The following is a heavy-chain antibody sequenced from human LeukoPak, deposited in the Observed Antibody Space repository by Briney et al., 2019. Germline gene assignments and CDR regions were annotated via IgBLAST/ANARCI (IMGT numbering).Heavy chain of an antibody. CDR1: GYTFTSYY. J-gene: IGHJ1*01. V-gene: IGHV1-46*01. D-gene: IGHD6-19*01. Sequence: ASVKVSCKASGYTFTSYYMHWVRQAPGEGLEWMGIINPSGGSTSYAQKFQGRVTMTRDTSTSTVYMELSSLRSEDTAVYYCARGGRSSGWSTTFQHWGQGTLVTVSS. CDR3: ARGGRSSGWSTTFQH. CDR2: INPSGGST.